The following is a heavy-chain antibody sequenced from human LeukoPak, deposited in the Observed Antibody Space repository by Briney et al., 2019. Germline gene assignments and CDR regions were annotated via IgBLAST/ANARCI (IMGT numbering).Heavy chain of an antibody. CDR3: ASQDYRYYFDY. V-gene: IGHV3-48*03. J-gene: IGHJ4*02. D-gene: IGHD4/OR15-4a*01. CDR1: GFTFSSYE. Sequence: GGSLRLSCAASGFTFSSYEMNWARQAPGKGLEWVSYISSSGSTIYYADSVKGRFTISRDNAKNSLYLQMNSLRAEDTAVYYCASQDYRYYFDYWGQGTLVTVSS. CDR2: ISSSGSTI.